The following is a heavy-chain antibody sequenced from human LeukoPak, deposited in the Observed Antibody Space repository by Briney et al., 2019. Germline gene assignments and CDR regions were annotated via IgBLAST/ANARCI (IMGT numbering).Heavy chain of an antibody. CDR1: GFIFDNYA. V-gene: IGHV3-43*02. Sequence: GGSLRLSCAAPGFIFDNYAIHWVRQAPGKGLEWVSLISGDGGSTFYADSVRGRFTISRDNTRKSPSLQMSSLRSEDTALYYCARESETSGWYDYWGQGTLVTVSS. D-gene: IGHD6-19*01. CDR3: ARESETSGWYDY. J-gene: IGHJ4*02. CDR2: ISGDGGST.